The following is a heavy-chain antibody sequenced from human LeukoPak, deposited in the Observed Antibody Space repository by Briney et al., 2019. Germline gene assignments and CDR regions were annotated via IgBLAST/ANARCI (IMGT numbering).Heavy chain of an antibody. D-gene: IGHD4-23*01. CDR2: ISSSSSTI. Sequence: GGSLRLSCAASGFTFSSYSMNWVRQAPGKGLEWVSYISSSSSTIYYADSVKGRFTISRDNAKNSLYLQMNSLGAADTAVYYCARSRGPGNHYFDYWGQGALVTVSS. CDR1: GFTFSSYS. V-gene: IGHV3-48*01. CDR3: ARSRGPGNHYFDY. J-gene: IGHJ4*02.